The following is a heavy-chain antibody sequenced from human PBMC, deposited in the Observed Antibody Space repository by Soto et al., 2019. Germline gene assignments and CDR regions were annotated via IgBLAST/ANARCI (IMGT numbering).Heavy chain of an antibody. D-gene: IGHD3-3*01. CDR1: GFMFTSSA. CDR2: LVVGSGNT. J-gene: IGHJ4*02. V-gene: IGHV1-58*01. CDR3: AAVPVLRFLQWLLAYFEY. Sequence: ASVKVSCKTSGFMFTSSAVQWVRQALGQRLEWIGWLVVGSGNTHYAQHFQERVTLTRDMSTGTAYMELSSLRSEDTAVYYCAAVPVLRFLQWLLAYFEYWGQVTLVIVSS.